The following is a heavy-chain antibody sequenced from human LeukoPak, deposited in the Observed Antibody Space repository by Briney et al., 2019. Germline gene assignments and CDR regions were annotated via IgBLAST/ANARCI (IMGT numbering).Heavy chain of an antibody. CDR2: VSRSGGST. V-gene: IGHV3-23*01. CDR3: TKSPPRIAVVVAPTGWFDP. CDR1: GFAFSNYP. Sequence: GGSLRLSCTASGFAFSNYPMSWVRQAPGKGLEWVSTVSRSGGSTYYADSVKGRFTISRDNSKNTLYLQMNSLRADDTAVYYCTKSPPRIAVVVAPTGWFDPWGQGTLVTVSS. J-gene: IGHJ5*02. D-gene: IGHD2-15*01.